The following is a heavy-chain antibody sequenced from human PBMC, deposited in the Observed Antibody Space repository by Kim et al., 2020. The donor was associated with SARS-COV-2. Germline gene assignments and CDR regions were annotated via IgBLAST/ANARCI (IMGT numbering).Heavy chain of an antibody. J-gene: IGHJ4*02. V-gene: IGHV1-18*01. CDR3: ASSSIVGATSFDY. D-gene: IGHD1-26*01. Sequence: YAQKLQGRVTMTTDTSTSTAYMELRSLRSDDTAVYYCASSSIVGATSFDYWGQGTLVTVSS.